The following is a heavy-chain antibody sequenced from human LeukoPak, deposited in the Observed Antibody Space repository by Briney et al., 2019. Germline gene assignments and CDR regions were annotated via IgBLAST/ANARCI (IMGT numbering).Heavy chain of an antibody. CDR3: ASKMRVATYLDAFDI. CDR1: GGSISSYY. V-gene: IGHV4-4*07. D-gene: IGHD5-12*01. CDR2: IYTSGST. Sequence: SETLSLTCTVSGGSISSYYWSWIRQPAGKGLEWIGRIYTSGSTNYNPSLKSRVAMSVDTSKNQFSLKLSSVTAADTAVYYCASKMRVATYLDAFDIWGQGTMVTVSS. J-gene: IGHJ3*02.